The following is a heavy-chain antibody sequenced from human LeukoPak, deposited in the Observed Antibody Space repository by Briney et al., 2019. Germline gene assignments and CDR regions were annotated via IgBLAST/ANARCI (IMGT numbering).Heavy chain of an antibody. J-gene: IGHJ4*02. CDR2: IFHSGST. D-gene: IGHD2-15*01. CDR3: AREVGGYCSGGSCYSNTKNDY. CDR1: GGSISSGGYS. V-gene: IGHV4-30-2*01. Sequence: TLSLTCAVSGGSISSGGYSWSWIRQPPGKGLEWIGYIFHSGSTYYNPSLKSRVTISVDTSKNQFSLKLSSVTAADTAVYYCAREVGGYCSGGSCYSNTKNDYWGQGTLVTVSS.